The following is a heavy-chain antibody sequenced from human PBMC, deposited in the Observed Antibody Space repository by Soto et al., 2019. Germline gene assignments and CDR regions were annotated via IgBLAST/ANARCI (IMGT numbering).Heavy chain of an antibody. Sequence: SVKVSCKASGDTFSSYAISWVRQAPGQGLEWMGGIIPICGTANYAQKFQGRVTITADESTSTAYMELSSLRSEDTAVYYCARVITFGGVFVSGGDVWGQGTTVTVSS. CDR1: GDTFSSYA. J-gene: IGHJ6*02. CDR2: IIPICGTA. V-gene: IGHV1-69*13. D-gene: IGHD3-16*02. CDR3: ARVITFGGVFVSGGDV.